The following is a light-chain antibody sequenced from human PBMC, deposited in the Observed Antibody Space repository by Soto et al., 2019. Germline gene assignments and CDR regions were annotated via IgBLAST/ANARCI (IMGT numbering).Light chain of an antibody. J-gene: IGKJ1*01. Sequence: EIVLTQSPGTLSLSPGERATLSCRASQSVSSSYLAWYQQKPGQAPRLLIYGASSRATGIPDRFSGSGSGTDFPLTISRLEPEDFAVYYCQQYGSSPPSTFGQGTKV. CDR1: QSVSSSY. CDR2: GAS. V-gene: IGKV3-20*01. CDR3: QQYGSSPPST.